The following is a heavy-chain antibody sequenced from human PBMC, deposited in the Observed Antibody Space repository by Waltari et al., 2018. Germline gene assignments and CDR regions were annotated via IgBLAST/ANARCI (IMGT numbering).Heavy chain of an antibody. CDR1: GVSFTKYA. D-gene: IGHD3-22*01. Sequence: QVQLVQSGAEVKKPGSSVKVSCWASGVSFTKYAFNWLRQAPGQGLEWVGVVSPFTQTTKDAQNVQGRVRIATGESATSAYLELSSLRSEDTAVYYCARGRHYLDSRGHQAMGNAFDIWGQGTTVTVSS. V-gene: IGHV1-69*05. CDR2: VSPFTQTT. J-gene: IGHJ3*02. CDR3: ARGRHYLDSRGHQAMGNAFDI.